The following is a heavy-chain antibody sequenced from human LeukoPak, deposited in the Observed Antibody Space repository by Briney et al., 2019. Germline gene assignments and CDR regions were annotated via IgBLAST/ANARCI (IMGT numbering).Heavy chain of an antibody. D-gene: IGHD3-16*01. CDR2: IYYSGST. CDR1: GGSISSYY. Sequence: SSETLSLTCTVSGGSISSYYWSWIRQPPGKGLEWIGYIYYSGSTNYNPSLKSRVTISVDTSKNQFSLKLSSVTAADTAVYYCARGIFGEYYFYYWGQGTLVTVSS. J-gene: IGHJ4*02. V-gene: IGHV4-59*12. CDR3: ARGIFGEYYFYY.